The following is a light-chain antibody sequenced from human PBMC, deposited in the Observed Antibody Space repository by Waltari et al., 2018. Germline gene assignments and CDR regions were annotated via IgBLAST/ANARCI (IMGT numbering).Light chain of an antibody. CDR3: QQYHDWPLIT. Sequence: EVVMTQPDTLSVSPGERATLSCRASQSVGSKVAWYQKKPGQAPRLLIFGAATRVINFPDRFSATGSGTDFTLTISSLQSEDFAVYYCQQYHDWPLITFGQGTRLEIK. CDR1: QSVGSK. J-gene: IGKJ5*01. CDR2: GAA. V-gene: IGKV3-15*01.